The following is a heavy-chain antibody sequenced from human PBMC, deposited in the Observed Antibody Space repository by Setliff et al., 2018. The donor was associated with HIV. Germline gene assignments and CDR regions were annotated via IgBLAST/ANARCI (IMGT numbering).Heavy chain of an antibody. Sequence: RESLKISCKGSGYRFTNYWIAWVRQMPGKGLEWMGIIYPGDSDTRYSPSFQGQVTISADKSISTAYLQWSSLKASDTAIYYCARHLSGNFWSDFDAFDIWGQGTMVTVS. CDR2: IYPGDSDT. V-gene: IGHV5-51*01. D-gene: IGHD3-3*01. J-gene: IGHJ3*02. CDR1: GYRFTNYW. CDR3: ARHLSGNFWSDFDAFDI.